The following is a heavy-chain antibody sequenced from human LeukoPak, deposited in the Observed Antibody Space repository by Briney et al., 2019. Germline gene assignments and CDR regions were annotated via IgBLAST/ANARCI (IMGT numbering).Heavy chain of an antibody. D-gene: IGHD3-10*01. CDR2: IYSGGST. CDR3: ARDYPTYYYGSGSYHYGMDV. Sequence: GGSLRLSCAASGFTVSSNYMSWVRQAPGKGLEWVSVIYSGGSTYYAASVKGRFTISRDNSKNTLYLQMNSLRAEDTAVYYCARDYPTYYYGSGSYHYGMDVWGKGTTVTVSS. J-gene: IGHJ6*04. CDR1: GFTVSSNY. V-gene: IGHV3-53*01.